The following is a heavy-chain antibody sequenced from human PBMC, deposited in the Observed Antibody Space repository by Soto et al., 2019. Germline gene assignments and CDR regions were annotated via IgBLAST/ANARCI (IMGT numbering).Heavy chain of an antibody. CDR3: ARGVKDACSGGSCYFDYYYYMDV. J-gene: IGHJ6*03. D-gene: IGHD2-15*01. CDR1: GGSFSGYY. CDR2: INHSGST. Sequence: SETLSLTCAVYGGSFSGYYWSWIRQPPGKGLEWIGEINHSGSTNYNPSLKSRVTISVDTSKNQFSLKLSSVTAADTAVYYCARGVKDACSGGSCYFDYYYYMDVWGKGTTVT. V-gene: IGHV4-34*01.